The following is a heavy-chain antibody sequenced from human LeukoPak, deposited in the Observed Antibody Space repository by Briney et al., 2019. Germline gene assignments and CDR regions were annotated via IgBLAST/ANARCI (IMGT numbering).Heavy chain of an antibody. D-gene: IGHD3-22*01. Sequence: GGSLRLSCAASGFTFDDYAMHWGRQAPGKGLEWVSLISGDGGSTYYADSVKGRFTISRDNSKNSLYLQMNSLRTEDTALYYCAKAYYDSSGYYGSDYWGQGTLVTVSS. CDR3: AKAYYDSSGYYGSDY. CDR1: GFTFDDYA. V-gene: IGHV3-43*02. J-gene: IGHJ4*02. CDR2: ISGDGGST.